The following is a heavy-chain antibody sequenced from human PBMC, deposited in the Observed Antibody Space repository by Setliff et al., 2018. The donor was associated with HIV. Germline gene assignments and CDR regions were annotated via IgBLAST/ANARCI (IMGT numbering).Heavy chain of an antibody. Sequence: QPGGSLRLSCAASGFTFSSAWMSWVREAPGKGLESVANVKQDGTETLYVDSVKGRFTISRDNANNLVYLQMNSLRVEDTAVYFCARWGSGSYVRVFDYWGQGMLVTVS. D-gene: IGHD1-26*01. CDR2: VKQDGTET. CDR3: ARWGSGSYVRVFDY. CDR1: GFTFSSAW. J-gene: IGHJ4*02. V-gene: IGHV3-7*01.